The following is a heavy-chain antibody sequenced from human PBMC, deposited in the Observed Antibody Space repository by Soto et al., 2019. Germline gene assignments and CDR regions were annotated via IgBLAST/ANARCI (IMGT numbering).Heavy chain of an antibody. Sequence: EVQLVESGGGLVKPGGSLRLFCPASGFTFSSYSMNWVRQAPGKGLEWVSSISSSSSYIYYADSVKGRFTISRDNAKNXLYLQMNSLRAEDTAMYYCARAQGSGYPGDGAFDIWGQGTMVTVSS. V-gene: IGHV3-21*01. D-gene: IGHD5-12*01. CDR3: ARAQGSGYPGDGAFDI. CDR1: GFTFSSYS. J-gene: IGHJ3*02. CDR2: ISSSSSYI.